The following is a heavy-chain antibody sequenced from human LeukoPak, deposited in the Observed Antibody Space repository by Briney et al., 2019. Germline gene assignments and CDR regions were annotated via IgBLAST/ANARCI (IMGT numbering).Heavy chain of an antibody. CDR3: ARDDIPVV. CDR1: GFSVSDYY. Sequence: GGSLRLSCAASGFSVSDYYMNWVRQAPGKGLEWVSFIYSDGRTYCADSVKGRFTISRDNSKNTVYLQMNSLRVEDTAVYFCARDDIPVVWGQGTLVTVSS. D-gene: IGHD4-23*01. V-gene: IGHV3-53*01. J-gene: IGHJ4*02. CDR2: IYSDGRT.